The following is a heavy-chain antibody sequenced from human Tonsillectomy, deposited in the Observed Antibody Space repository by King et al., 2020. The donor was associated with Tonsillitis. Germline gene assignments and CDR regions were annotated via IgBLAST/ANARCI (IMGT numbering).Heavy chain of an antibody. CDR1: GGSVTSGGYY. CDR2: FYKSGGT. D-gene: IGHD5-18*01. J-gene: IGHJ4*02. CDR3: AGSXXSPGSVDTAFDY. V-gene: IGHV4-31*03. Sequence: VQLQESGPGLVKPSQTLSLTCSVSGGSVTSGGYYWTWIRQHPGKGLEWIGYFYKSGGTYYNPSLKSRVTISVDTSQNQVSLKVTSVTAADTAVYYCAGSXXSPGSVDTAFDYWGRGTLVTVSA.